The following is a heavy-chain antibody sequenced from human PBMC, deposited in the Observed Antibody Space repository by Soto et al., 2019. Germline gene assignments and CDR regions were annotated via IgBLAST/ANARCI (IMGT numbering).Heavy chain of an antibody. J-gene: IGHJ4*02. V-gene: IGHV3-15*01. CDR1: GFTFSNAW. CDR2: IKSKTDGGTT. D-gene: IGHD3-22*01. CDR3: TTAPISYYYDSSGPNFDY. Sequence: PGGSLRLSCADSGFTFSNAWMSWVRQAPGKGLEWVGRIKSKTDGGTTDYAAPVKGRFTISRDDSKNTLYLQMNSLKTEDTAVYYCTTAPISYYYDSSGPNFDYWGQGTLVTVSS.